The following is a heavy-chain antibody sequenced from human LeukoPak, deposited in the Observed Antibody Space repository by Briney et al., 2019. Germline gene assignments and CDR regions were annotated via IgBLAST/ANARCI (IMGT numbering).Heavy chain of an antibody. CDR1: GFTFSSYS. CDR2: ISSSSSTI. Sequence: GGSLRLSCAASGFTFSSYSTNWVRQAPGKGLEWVSYISSSSSTIYYADSVKGRFTISRDNSKNTLYLQMSSLRAEDTAVYYCVCRASSSWYGSVEDYWGQGTLVTVSS. D-gene: IGHD6-13*01. V-gene: IGHV3-48*01. CDR3: VCRASSSWYGSVEDY. J-gene: IGHJ4*02.